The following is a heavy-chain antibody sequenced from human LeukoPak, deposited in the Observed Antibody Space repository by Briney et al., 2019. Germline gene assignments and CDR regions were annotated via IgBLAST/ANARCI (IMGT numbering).Heavy chain of an antibody. CDR2: INPDGTTT. D-gene: IGHD3-3*01. J-gene: IGHJ3*02. V-gene: IGHV3-74*01. CDR1: GFTFSAYW. Sequence: PGGSLRLSCTASGFTFSAYWMHWVRHAPGKGLVWVSHINPDGTTTTYADSVKGRFTISRDNAKNTLFLQMNSLTAEDTAVYYCADPFADAFDIWGRGTMVTVSS. CDR3: ADPFADAFDI.